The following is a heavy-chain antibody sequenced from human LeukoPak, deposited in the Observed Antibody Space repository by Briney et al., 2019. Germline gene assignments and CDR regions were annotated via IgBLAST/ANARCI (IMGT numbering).Heavy chain of an antibody. CDR1: GFTFSNAW. D-gene: IGHD6-13*01. CDR3: TAHGRQLVRNGNNY. J-gene: IGHJ4*02. V-gene: IGHV3-15*01. CDR2: IKSKTDGGTT. Sequence: PGGSLRLSCAASGFTFSNAWMSWVRQAPGKGLEWVGRIKSKTDGGTTDYAAPVKGRFTISRDDSKNTLYLQMNSLKTEDTAVYYCTAHGRQLVRNGNNYWGQGTLVAVSS.